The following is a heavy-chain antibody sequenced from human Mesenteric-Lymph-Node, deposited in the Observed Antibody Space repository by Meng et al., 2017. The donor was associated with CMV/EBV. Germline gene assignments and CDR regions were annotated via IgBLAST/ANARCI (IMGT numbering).Heavy chain of an antibody. D-gene: IGHD3-9*01. CDR3: ARAESPKYYDILTGWFDP. V-gene: IGHV4-31*02. CDR2: IYYRGST. CDR1: SSGGYY. J-gene: IGHJ5*02. Sequence: SSGGYYWSWIRQHPGKGLEWIGYIYYRGSTYYNPSLKSRVTISVDTSKNQFSLKLSSVTAADTAVYYCARAESPKYYDILTGWFDPWGQGTLVTVSS.